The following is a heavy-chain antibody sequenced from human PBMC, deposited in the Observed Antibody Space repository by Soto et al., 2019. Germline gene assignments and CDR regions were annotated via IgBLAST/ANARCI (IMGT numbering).Heavy chain of an antibody. V-gene: IGHV3-11*01. CDR2: IISSGSTI. D-gene: IGHD2-2*01. CDR1: GFTFSDYY. J-gene: IGHJ6*02. Sequence: QVQLVESGGGLVKPGGSLRLSCAASGFTFSDYYMIWIRQAPVKGLEWFAYIISSGSTIYYADSVKCRFTISRDNAKNSMSRHINSLGAGGTAAYYCVRNRHGISTSCYPLSDYYYCGMDVWGQGTTVTVSS. CDR3: VRNRHGISTSCYPLSDYYYCGMDV.